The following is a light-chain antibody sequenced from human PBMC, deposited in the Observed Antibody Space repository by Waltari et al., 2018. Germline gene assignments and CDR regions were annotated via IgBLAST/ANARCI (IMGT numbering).Light chain of an antibody. Sequence: DIVMTQSPDSLAVSLCETATINCKTSQSILYSSNNQNYLAWYQQKPGQPPKLLIYWASTRESGVPDRFSGSGSGTDFTLTISGLQAEDVAVYYCQQYYSTLTWTFGQGTKVEVK. V-gene: IGKV4-1*01. CDR2: WAS. J-gene: IGKJ1*01. CDR3: QQYYSTLTWT. CDR1: QSILYSSNNQNY.